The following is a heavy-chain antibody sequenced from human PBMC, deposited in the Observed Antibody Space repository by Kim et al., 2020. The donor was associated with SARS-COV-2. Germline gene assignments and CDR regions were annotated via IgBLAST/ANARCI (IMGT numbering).Heavy chain of an antibody. CDR2: ISWNSGSI. Sequence: GGSLRLSCAASGFTFDDYAMHWVRQAPGKGLEWVSGISWNSGSIGYADSVKGRFTISRDNAKNSLYLQMNSLRAEDTALYYCAKDSPGGYCSGGSCPFDYWGQGTLVTVSS. CDR3: AKDSPGGYCSGGSCPFDY. D-gene: IGHD2-15*01. J-gene: IGHJ4*02. V-gene: IGHV3-9*01. CDR1: GFTFDDYA.